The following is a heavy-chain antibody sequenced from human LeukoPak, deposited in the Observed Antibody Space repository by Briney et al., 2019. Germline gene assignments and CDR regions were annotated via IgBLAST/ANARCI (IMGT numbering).Heavy chain of an antibody. CDR1: GFIFSSYS. J-gene: IGHJ4*02. CDR3: AKVSIGATGGY. D-gene: IGHD5-12*01. CDR2: ISSSSSTI. V-gene: IGHV3-48*01. Sequence: GGSLRLSCAASGFIFSSYSMNWVRQAPGKGLEWVSYISSSSSTIYYADSVKGRFTISRDNSKNTLYLQMNSLRAEDTAVYYCAKVSIGATGGYWGQGTLVTVSS.